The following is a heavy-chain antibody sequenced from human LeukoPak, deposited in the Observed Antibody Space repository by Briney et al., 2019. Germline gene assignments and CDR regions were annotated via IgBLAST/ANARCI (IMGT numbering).Heavy chain of an antibody. J-gene: IGHJ3*01. CDR3: AKDLASVYDAFNV. CDR2: ISGDGGST. CDR1: GFPFHDYG. Sequence: GGSLRLSCAASGFPFHDYGMDWVRQAPGKGLEWVSLISGDGGSTYYADSVKGRFTISRDNSENSLYLQMNSLRTEDTALYYCAKDLASVYDAFNVWGQGTMVTVSS. V-gene: IGHV3-43*02.